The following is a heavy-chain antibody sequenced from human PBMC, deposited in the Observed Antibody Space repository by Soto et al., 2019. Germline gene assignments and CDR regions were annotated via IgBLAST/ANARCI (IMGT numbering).Heavy chain of an antibody. CDR1: GGTFSSYA. CDR3: VERSIAAAQTFDY. V-gene: IGHV1-69*13. CDR2: IIPIFGTA. J-gene: IGHJ4*02. D-gene: IGHD6-13*01. Sequence: ASVKVSCKASGGTFSSYAISWVRQAPGQGLEWMGGIIPIFGTANYAQKFQGRVTITADESTSTAYMELSSLRSEDTAVYYCVERSIAAAQTFDYWGQGTLVTVSS.